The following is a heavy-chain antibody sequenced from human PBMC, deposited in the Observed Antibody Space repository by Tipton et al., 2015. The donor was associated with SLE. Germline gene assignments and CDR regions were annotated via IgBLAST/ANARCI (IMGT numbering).Heavy chain of an antibody. CDR2: IYYSGST. V-gene: IGHV4-31*03. CDR1: GGSGSRGGYY. J-gene: IGHJ4*02. Sequence: TLSLTCTVSGGSGSRGGYYWSWIRQHPGKGLEWIGYIYYSGSTYYNPSLKSRVTISVDTSKNQFSLKLISVTAADTAVYYCARDTLAYFGYWGQGTLVTVSS. CDR3: ARDTLAYFGY.